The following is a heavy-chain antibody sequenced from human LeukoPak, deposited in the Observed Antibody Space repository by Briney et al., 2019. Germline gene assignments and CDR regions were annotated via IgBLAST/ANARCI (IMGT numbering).Heavy chain of an antibody. Sequence: TSETLSLTCAVYGGSFSGYYWSWIRQPPGKGLEWIGEIYHSGSTNYNPSLKSRVTISVDKSKNQFSLKLSSVTAADTAVYYCARGPDYYDSSGYWYFDLWGRGTLVTVSS. CDR1: GGSFSGYY. D-gene: IGHD3-22*01. V-gene: IGHV4-34*01. CDR3: ARGPDYYDSSGYWYFDL. CDR2: IYHSGST. J-gene: IGHJ2*01.